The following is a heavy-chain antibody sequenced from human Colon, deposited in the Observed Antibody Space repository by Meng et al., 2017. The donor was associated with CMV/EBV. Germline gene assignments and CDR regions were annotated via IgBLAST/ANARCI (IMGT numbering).Heavy chain of an antibody. Sequence: SETLSLTCTVSGGSINSGEYYYNWLRQSPGEGLEWIGYVFYSGRTFYNPSLQSRVTMSVDTSKNQFYLRLNSVTDADTAIYYCARGRAYWNYWGQGTLVTVSS. CDR3: ARGRAYWNY. D-gene: IGHD2/OR15-2a*01. V-gene: IGHV4-30-4*01. CDR2: VFYSGRT. J-gene: IGHJ4*02. CDR1: GGSINSGEYY.